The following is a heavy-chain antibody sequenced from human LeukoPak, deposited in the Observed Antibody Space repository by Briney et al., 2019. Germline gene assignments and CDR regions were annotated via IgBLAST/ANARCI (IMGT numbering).Heavy chain of an antibody. J-gene: IGHJ6*02. V-gene: IGHV1-2*02. CDR3: ARALDYYYYGMDV. CDR1: GYTCTGYY. CDR2: INPNSGGT. Sequence: ASVKVSCKASGYTCTGYYMHWVRQATGQWLELMGWINPNSGGTNYAQKFQGRVTMTRDTSISTAYMELSRLRSDDTAVYYCARALDYYYYGMDVWGQGTTVTVSS.